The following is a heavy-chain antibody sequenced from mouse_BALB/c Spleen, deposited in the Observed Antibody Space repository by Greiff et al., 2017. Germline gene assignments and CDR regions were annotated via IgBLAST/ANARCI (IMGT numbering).Heavy chain of an antibody. CDR1: GFTFSSYA. J-gene: IGHJ3*01. CDR2: ISSGGST. V-gene: IGHV5-6-5*01. D-gene: IGHD2-10*02. CDR3: ARYGNYVPLAY. Sequence: EVQVVESGGGLVKPGGSLKLSCAASGFTFSSYAMSWVRQTPEKRLEWVASISSGGSTYYPDSVKGRFTISRDNARNILYLQMSSLRSEDTAMYYCARYGNYVPLAYWGQGTLVTVSA.